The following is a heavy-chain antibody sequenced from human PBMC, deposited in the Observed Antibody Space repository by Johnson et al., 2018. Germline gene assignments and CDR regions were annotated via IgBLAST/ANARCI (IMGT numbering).Heavy chain of an antibody. D-gene: IGHD3-3*01. CDR1: AFTFDDYA. CDR2: IRWNSGSI. J-gene: IGHJ1*01. Sequence: EVQLVETGGGVVRPGGSLRLSCAASAFTFDDYAMHWVRQAPGKGLEWVSGIRWNSGSIGYADSVKGRFTISRDNANNSLYLQRNSLRPDDTALDYCAKAPVGWLGAGAEYFQHWGQGTLVTVAS. CDR3: AKAPVGWLGAGAEYFQH. V-gene: IGHV3-9*01.